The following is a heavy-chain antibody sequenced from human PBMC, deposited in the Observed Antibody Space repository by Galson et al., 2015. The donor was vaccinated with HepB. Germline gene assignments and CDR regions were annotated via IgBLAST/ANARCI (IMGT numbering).Heavy chain of an antibody. CDR3: AKMGDYDILTGYYHFDC. CDR1: GFTFSNYT. CDR2: ISSSGSNT. J-gene: IGHJ4*02. Sequence: SLRLSCAASGFTFSNYTMNWVRQAPGKGLEWVSSISSSGSNTYYADSVTGRFTISRDNAKNTLYLQMNSLRAEDTAVYYCAKMGDYDILTGYYHFDCWGKGTLVTVS. V-gene: IGHV3-23*01. D-gene: IGHD3-9*01.